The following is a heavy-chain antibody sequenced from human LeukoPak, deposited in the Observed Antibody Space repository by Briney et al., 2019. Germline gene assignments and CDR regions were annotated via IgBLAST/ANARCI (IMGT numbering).Heavy chain of an antibody. Sequence: SETLSLTCTVSGGSISSGGYYWSWIRQHPGKGLEWIGYIYYSGSTYYNPSLKSRVTISVDTSKNQFSLKLSSVTAADTAVYYCARAIGNPSYYFDYWGQGTLVTVSS. J-gene: IGHJ4*02. CDR3: ARAIGNPSYYFDY. CDR1: GGSISSGGYY. CDR2: IYYSGST. V-gene: IGHV4-31*03.